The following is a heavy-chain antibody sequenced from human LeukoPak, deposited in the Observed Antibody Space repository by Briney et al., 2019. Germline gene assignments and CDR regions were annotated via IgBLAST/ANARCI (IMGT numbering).Heavy chain of an antibody. CDR2: ISSSGSTI. J-gene: IGHJ4*02. D-gene: IGHD1-20*01. Sequence: PGGSLRLSCAASGFTFSDYYMSWIRQAPGKGLEWVSYISSSGSTIYYADSVKGRFTISRDNSKNTLYLQMNSLRAEDTAMYYCARSLTGTTPDYWGQGTLVTVSS. CDR1: GFTFSDYY. V-gene: IGHV3-11*01. CDR3: ARSLTGTTPDY.